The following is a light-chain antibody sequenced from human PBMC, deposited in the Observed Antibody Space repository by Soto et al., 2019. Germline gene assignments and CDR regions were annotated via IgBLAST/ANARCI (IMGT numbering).Light chain of an antibody. V-gene: IGKV2-28*01. Sequence: DIVMTQSPLSVPVTPGEPASISCRSNQSLLHSNGYNYLDWYLQKPGQSPQLLIYSASRRASGLPDRFSGSGSDKDFTLKISRVEAEDVGVYYCMQAIETPTFGGGTRVEI. CDR1: QSLLHSNGYNY. CDR2: SAS. CDR3: MQAIETPT. J-gene: IGKJ4*01.